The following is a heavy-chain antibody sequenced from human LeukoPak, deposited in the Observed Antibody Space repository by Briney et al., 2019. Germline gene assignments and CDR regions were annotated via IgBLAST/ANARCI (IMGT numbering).Heavy chain of an antibody. V-gene: IGHV3-33*01. CDR2: IWHDGSHK. CDR1: GFTFSTYD. Sequence: GGSLRLSCAASGFTFSTYDMHWVRQAPGKGLEWVTVIWHDGSHKDYADSVKGRFTISRDNSKNTLYLQMNDLRAEDTAMYYCVRGWGSNIYASAFDVWGQGTMVTVSS. CDR3: VRGWGSNIYASAFDV. D-gene: IGHD3-16*01. J-gene: IGHJ3*01.